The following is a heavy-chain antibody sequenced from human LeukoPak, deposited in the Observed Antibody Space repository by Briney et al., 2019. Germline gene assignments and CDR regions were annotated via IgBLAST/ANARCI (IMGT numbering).Heavy chain of an antibody. J-gene: IGHJ3*02. CDR1: GFTFSSYS. CDR2: ISSSSSTI. Sequence: GGSLRLSCAASGFTFSSYSMNWVRQAPGKGLEWVSYISSSSSTIYYAGSVKGRFTISRDNAKNSLYLQMNSLRAEDTAVYYCARRPISLVARGAFDIWGQGTMVTVSS. CDR3: ARRPISLVARGAFDI. V-gene: IGHV3-48*04. D-gene: IGHD2-2*01.